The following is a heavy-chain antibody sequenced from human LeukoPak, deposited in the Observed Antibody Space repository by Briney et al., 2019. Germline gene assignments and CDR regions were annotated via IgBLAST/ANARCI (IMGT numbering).Heavy chain of an antibody. Sequence: GASVKVSCKASGYTFTGYYMHWVRQAPGQGLEWMGWINPNSGGTNYAQKFQGRVTITTDESTSTAYMELSSLRSEDTAVYYCARWGLRTDAFDIWGQGTMVTVSS. CDR1: GYTFTGYY. CDR3: ARWGLRTDAFDI. J-gene: IGHJ3*02. D-gene: IGHD1-26*01. CDR2: INPNSGGT. V-gene: IGHV1-2*02.